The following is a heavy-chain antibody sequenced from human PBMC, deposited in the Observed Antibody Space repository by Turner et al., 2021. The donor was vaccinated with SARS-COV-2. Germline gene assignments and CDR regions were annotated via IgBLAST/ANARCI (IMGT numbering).Heavy chain of an antibody. J-gene: IGHJ6*02. CDR3: ARDLLAYGMDV. Sequence: EVQLVETGGGLIQPGGSLRLSCAASGFVVSSNSMNWVRQAPGKGLEWISVIYSGGSTYYADSVKGRFTISRDSSKNTLYLQMNSLRAEDTAVYYCARDLLAYGMDVWGQGTTVTVSS. V-gene: IGHV3-53*05. D-gene: IGHD3-3*02. CDR1: GFVVSSNS. CDR2: IYSGGST.